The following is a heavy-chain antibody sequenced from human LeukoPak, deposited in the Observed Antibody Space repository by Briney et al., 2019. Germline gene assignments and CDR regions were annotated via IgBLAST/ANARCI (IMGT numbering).Heavy chain of an antibody. D-gene: IGHD6-19*01. J-gene: IGHJ3*02. CDR1: GGSFSGYY. Sequence: SETLSLTCAVYGGSFSGYYWSWIRQPPGKGLEWIGEINHSGSTNYNPSLKSRVTISVDTSKNQFSLKLSSVTAADTAVYYCAMAGGYSSGWFGEGDDAFDIWGQGTMVTVSS. CDR2: INHSGST. V-gene: IGHV4-34*01. CDR3: AMAGGYSSGWFGEGDDAFDI.